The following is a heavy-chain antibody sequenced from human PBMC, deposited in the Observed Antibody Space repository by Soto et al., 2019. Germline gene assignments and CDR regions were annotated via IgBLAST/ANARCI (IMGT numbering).Heavy chain of an antibody. Sequence: GGSLRLSCAASGFMFNNYAMGWVRQAPGKGLEWVSTVSVSGGTTYYADSFKGRFTIARDNSKKTVYLQMNRLRADDTAIYYCAKGLYYYDSSGYHLFDDWGQGAPVTASP. J-gene: IGHJ4*02. CDR2: VSVSGGTT. CDR1: GFMFNNYA. V-gene: IGHV3-23*01. CDR3: AKGLYYYDSSGYHLFDD. D-gene: IGHD3-22*01.